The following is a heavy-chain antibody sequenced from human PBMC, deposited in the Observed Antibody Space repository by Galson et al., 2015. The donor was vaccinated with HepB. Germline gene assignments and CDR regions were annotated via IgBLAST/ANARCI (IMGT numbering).Heavy chain of an antibody. V-gene: IGHV3-74*01. D-gene: IGHD6-19*01. Sequence: SLRLSCAASGFTFSDYWMHWVRQAPGKGLVWVSRINTDGSSTICADSVKGRFTTSRDNAKNTLFLQMNSLRAEDTAVYYCTSTAYDSSNYFDPWGQGTLVTVSS. CDR1: GFTFSDYW. CDR3: TSTAYDSSNYFDP. CDR2: INTDGSST. J-gene: IGHJ5*02.